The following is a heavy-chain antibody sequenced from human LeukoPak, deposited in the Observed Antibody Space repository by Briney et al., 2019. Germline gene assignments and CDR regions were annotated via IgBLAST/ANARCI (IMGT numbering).Heavy chain of an antibody. J-gene: IGHJ4*02. Sequence: TPSETLSLTCTVSGGSVSSGSYYWSWIRQPPGKGLEWIGYIYYSGSTNYNPSLKSRVTISVDTSKNQFSLKLSSVTAADTAVYYCARGSVVPAAIFDCWGQGTLVTVSS. V-gene: IGHV4-61*01. CDR2: IYYSGST. CDR3: ARGSVVPAAIFDC. CDR1: GGSVSSGSYY. D-gene: IGHD2-2*01.